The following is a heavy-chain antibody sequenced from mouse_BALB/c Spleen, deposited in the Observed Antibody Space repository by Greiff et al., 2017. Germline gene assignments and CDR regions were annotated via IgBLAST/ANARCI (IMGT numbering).Heavy chain of an antibody. CDR3: ANRGYYGYFDY. CDR1: GFTFTSYG. V-gene: IGHV2-3*01. J-gene: IGHJ2*01. Sequence: QVQLKQSGPGLVAPSQSLTITCTASGFTFTSYGVSWVRQPPGQGLEWLGVIWGDGSTNYLSPHISRLTISKDNSKGQVFLKLNSLQTNDTATYCCANRGYYGYFDYWGQGTTLTVSS. CDR2: IWGDGST. D-gene: IGHD1-1*01.